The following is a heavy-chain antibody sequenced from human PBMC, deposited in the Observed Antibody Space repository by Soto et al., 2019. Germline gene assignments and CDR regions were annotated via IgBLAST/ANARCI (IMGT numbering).Heavy chain of an antibody. D-gene: IGHD4-17*01. J-gene: IGHJ4*02. V-gene: IGHV2-5*02. CDR2: IYWDDDK. CDR1: GFSLSTSGVG. Sequence: QITLKESGPTLVKPTQTLTLTCTFSGFSLSTSGVGVGWIRQPPGKALEWLALIYWDDDKRYSPSLKSRLTITKDTSKHQLGLTMTNMDPVDTATYYSAHTETTVTTWDYWGQGTLVTVSS. CDR3: AHTETTVTTWDY.